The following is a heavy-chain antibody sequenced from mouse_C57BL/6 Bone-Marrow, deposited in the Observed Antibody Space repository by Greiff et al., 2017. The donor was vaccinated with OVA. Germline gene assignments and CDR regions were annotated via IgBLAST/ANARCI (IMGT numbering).Heavy chain of an antibody. V-gene: IGHV1-4*01. CDR1: GYTFTSYT. Sequence: QVQLQQSGAELARPGASVKMSCKASGYTFTSYTMHWVKQRPGQGLEWIGYVNPSRGYSKYNQKFKDKATLTADKSSSTAYMQLSSLTSEDSAVYYCARSGPDFDYWGQGTTLTVSS. CDR3: ARSGPDFDY. J-gene: IGHJ2*01. CDR2: VNPSRGYS.